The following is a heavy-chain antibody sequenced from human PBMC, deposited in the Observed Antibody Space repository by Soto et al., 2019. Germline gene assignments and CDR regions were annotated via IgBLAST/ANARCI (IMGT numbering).Heavy chain of an antibody. J-gene: IGHJ4*02. Sequence: QVQLHQWGAGLLKPSETLSLTCGVYNGSFMGYYWTWVRQPPGKGLEWIGEINHFGSPNYNPSLKILVAISIDTSKHQFPLSLRALTAAETAVYYCASLNGGRFLDKGDYWGQGILVTVSS. CDR3: ASLNGGRFLDKGDY. CDR2: INHFGSP. CDR1: NGSFMGYY. V-gene: IGHV4-34*01. D-gene: IGHD3-3*01.